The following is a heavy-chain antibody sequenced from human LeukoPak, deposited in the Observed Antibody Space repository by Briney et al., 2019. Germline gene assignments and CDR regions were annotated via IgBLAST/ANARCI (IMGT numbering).Heavy chain of an antibody. CDR3: AREDSSHFDY. CDR1: GGSISSYY. D-gene: IGHD3-22*01. V-gene: IGHV4-59*01. J-gene: IGHJ4*02. Sequence: SETLSLTCTVSGGSISSYYWSWIRQPPGKGLEWIGYIYYSGSTNYNPSLKSRVTISVDTSRNQFSLKLSSVTAADTAVYYCAREDSSHFDYWGQGTLVTVSS. CDR2: IYYSGST.